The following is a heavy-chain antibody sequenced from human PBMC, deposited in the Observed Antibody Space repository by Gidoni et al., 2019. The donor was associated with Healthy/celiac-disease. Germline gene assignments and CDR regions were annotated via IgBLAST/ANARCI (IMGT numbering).Heavy chain of an antibody. D-gene: IGHD2-2*01. Sequence: QVRLVQSGAEVTKPRASVQVSCKASGYTFTSYYLHCVRQAPGQGLEWMGIINPSGGSTSYGKKVQGRVTMTRETSTSTVYMELSSLRSEDTAVYYCARTGRKRDIVGVPAAQKSNAFDIWGQGTMVTVSS. V-gene: IGHV1-46*01. CDR1: GYTFTSYY. CDR2: INPSGGST. CDR3: ARTGRKRDIVGVPAAQKSNAFDI. J-gene: IGHJ3*02.